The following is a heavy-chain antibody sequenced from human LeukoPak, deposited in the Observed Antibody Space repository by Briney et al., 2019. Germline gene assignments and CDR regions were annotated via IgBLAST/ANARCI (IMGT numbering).Heavy chain of an antibody. D-gene: IGHD3-10*01. CDR2: IYYSGST. J-gene: IGHJ4*02. CDR1: GGSISSYY. V-gene: IGHV4-59*01. Sequence: PSETLSLTCTVSGGSISSYYWSWIRQPPGKGLEWIGYIYYSGSTNYNPSLKSRVTISVDTSKNQFSLKLSSVTAADTAVYYCARLLWFRANLKTANDYWGQGTLVTVSS. CDR3: ARLLWFRANLKTANDY.